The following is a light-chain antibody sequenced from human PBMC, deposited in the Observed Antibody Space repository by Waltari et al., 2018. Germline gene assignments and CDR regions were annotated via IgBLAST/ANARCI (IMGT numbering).Light chain of an antibody. CDR3: YSSDSTGLRV. CDR1: ELPRKY. J-gene: IGLJ1*01. V-gene: IGLV3-10*01. Sequence: YELTQPPSVSVSPGQTARITCSGHELPRKYAYWFQQKSGQAPRLVIYEDTKRPSGIPERFSGSSSGTVSTLTITGAQVDDEADYYCYSSDSTGLRVFGGGTTVVVL. CDR2: EDT.